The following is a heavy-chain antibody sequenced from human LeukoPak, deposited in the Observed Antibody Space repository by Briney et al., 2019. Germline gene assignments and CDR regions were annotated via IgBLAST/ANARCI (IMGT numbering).Heavy chain of an antibody. CDR1: GGSFSGYY. J-gene: IGHJ4*02. CDR3: ARTLHQVDY. Sequence: PSETLSLTCAVYGGSFSGYYWSWIRQPPGKGLEWIGEINHSGSTNYNPSLKSRVTISVDTSKNQFSLKLSSVTAADTAVYYCARTLHQVDYWGQGTLVTVSS. D-gene: IGHD2-15*01. V-gene: IGHV4-34*01. CDR2: INHSGST.